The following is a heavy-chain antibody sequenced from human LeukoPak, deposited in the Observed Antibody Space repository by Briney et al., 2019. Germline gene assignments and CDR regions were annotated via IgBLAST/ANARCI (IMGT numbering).Heavy chain of an antibody. CDR3: AKDPKESPALDY. V-gene: IGHV3-23*01. CDR1: GFTFSSYA. D-gene: IGHD6-25*01. J-gene: IGHJ4*02. CDR2: ISGGSGST. Sequence: GGSLRLSCAASGFTFSSYAMSWVRQAPGKGLAWVSTISGGSGSTYCADSVKGRFTISRDNSKNTLYLQMNSLRAEDTAVYYCAKDPKESPALDYWGQGTLVTVSS.